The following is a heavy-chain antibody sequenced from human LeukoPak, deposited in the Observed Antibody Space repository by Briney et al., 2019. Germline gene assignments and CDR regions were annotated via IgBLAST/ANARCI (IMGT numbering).Heavy chain of an antibody. Sequence: PGGSLRLSCAGSGFTFSSYSMSWVRQAPGKGLEWVAYISSSSSTLHYADPVKGRFTISRDNAKNSLYLQMNSLRDEDTAVYYCARDGRPFDIWGQGTMVTVSS. CDR2: ISSSSSTL. CDR3: ARDGRPFDI. V-gene: IGHV3-48*02. CDR1: GFTFSSYS. J-gene: IGHJ3*02.